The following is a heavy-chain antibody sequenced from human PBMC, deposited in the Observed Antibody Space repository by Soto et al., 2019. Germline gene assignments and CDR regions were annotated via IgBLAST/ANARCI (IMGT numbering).Heavy chain of an antibody. Sequence: QITLKESGPTLVKPTQTLTLTCTFSGFSLSTSGVGVGWIRQPPGKALEWLALIYWDDDKRYSPSLKSRLAITEDTSKDQVALTMTNMDHVDTATYYCAPSVGEGYSRGWIDYWGQGTLVTVSS. CDR1: GFSLSTSGVG. D-gene: IGHD6-19*01. CDR3: APSVGEGYSRGWIDY. V-gene: IGHV2-5*02. J-gene: IGHJ4*02. CDR2: IYWDDDK.